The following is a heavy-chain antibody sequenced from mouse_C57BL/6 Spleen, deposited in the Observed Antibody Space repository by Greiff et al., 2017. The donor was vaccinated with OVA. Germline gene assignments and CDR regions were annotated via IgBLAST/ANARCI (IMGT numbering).Heavy chain of an antibody. Sequence: VQLQQSGAELARPGASVKMSCKASGYTFTSYTMHWVKQRPGQGLEWIGYINPSSGYTKYNQKFKDKATLTADKSSSTAYMQLSSLTSEDSAVYYCASYYDYDSLAYWSQGTLVTVSA. CDR2: INPSSGYT. V-gene: IGHV1-4*01. D-gene: IGHD2-4*01. CDR1: GYTFTSYT. J-gene: IGHJ3*01. CDR3: ASYYDYDSLAY.